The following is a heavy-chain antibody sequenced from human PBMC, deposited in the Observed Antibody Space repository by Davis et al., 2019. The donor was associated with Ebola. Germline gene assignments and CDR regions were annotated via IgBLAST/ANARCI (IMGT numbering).Heavy chain of an antibody. Sequence: AASVKVSCKASGYSFSSYGISWVRQAPGQGLEWMGWISVYSVNTNYAQKFQGRVSMTTDASTTTAYLELRSLRSDDTAVYFCARGTYFDYWGQGTLVTVSS. J-gene: IGHJ4*02. V-gene: IGHV1-18*01. CDR3: ARGTYFDY. CDR1: GYSFSSYG. D-gene: IGHD3-10*01. CDR2: ISVYSVNT.